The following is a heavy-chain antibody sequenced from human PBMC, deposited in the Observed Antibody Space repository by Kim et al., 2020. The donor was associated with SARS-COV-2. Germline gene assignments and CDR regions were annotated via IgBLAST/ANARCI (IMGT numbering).Heavy chain of an antibody. Sequence: SNPSLKSRVTISVDTSKNQFSLKLSSVTAADTAVYYCARVPRYGDNPFDYWGQGTLVTVSS. V-gene: IGHV4-31*02. CDR3: ARVPRYGDNPFDY. D-gene: IGHD4-17*01. J-gene: IGHJ4*02.